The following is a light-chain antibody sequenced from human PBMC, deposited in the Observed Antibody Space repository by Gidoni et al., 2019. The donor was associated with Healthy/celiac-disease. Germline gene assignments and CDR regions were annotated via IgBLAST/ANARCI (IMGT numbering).Light chain of an antibody. CDR1: QGISSY. CDR2: AAS. V-gene: IGKV1-8*01. Sequence: AIRLTQSPSSFSASTGDRVTITCRASQGISSYLAWYQQKPGKAPKLLIYAASTLQSGVPSRFSGSGSGTDFTLTISCLQYEDFATYYCQQYYSYPQTFGQXTKVEIK. J-gene: IGKJ1*01. CDR3: QQYYSYPQT.